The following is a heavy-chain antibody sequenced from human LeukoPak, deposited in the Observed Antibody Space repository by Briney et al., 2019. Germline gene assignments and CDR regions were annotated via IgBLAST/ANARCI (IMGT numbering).Heavy chain of an antibody. CDR3: ARAPLYLAAAGNLPLHYDY. V-gene: IGHV4-4*07. CDR2: IYTSGST. CDR1: GGSISSYY. J-gene: IGHJ4*02. Sequence: PSETLSLTCTVSGGSISSYYWSWIRQPAGKGLEWNGRIYTSGSTNYNPSLKSRVTISVDRSKNQFSLKLSSVTAADTAVYYCARAPLYLAAAGNLPLHYDYWGQGTLVTVSS. D-gene: IGHD6-13*01.